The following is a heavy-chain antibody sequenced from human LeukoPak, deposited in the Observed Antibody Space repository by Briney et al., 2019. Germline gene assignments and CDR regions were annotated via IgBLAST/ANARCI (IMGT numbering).Heavy chain of an antibody. V-gene: IGHV1-18*01. CDR2: ISAYNGNT. Sequence: ASVKASCKASGYTFTSYGISWVRQAPGQGLEWMGWISAYNGNTNYAQKLQGRVTMTTDTSTSTAYMELRSLRFDDTAVYYCARGNEIARSYYDYVWGSYRYTWRSFDYWGQGTLVTVSS. CDR3: ARGNEIARSYYDYVWGSYRYTWRSFDY. J-gene: IGHJ4*02. D-gene: IGHD3-16*02. CDR1: GYTFTSYG.